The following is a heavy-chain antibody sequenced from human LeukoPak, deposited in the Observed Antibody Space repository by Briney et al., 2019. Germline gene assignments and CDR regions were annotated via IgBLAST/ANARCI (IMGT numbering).Heavy chain of an antibody. CDR3: ARESGSDY. Sequence: SETLSLTCTVSGYSISSGYYWGWIRQPPGKGLEWIGSIYYSGSTYYNPSLKSRVTISVDTSKNQFSLKLSSVTAADTAVYYCARESGSDYWGQGTLVTVSS. CDR2: IYYSGST. J-gene: IGHJ4*02. CDR1: GYSISSGYY. D-gene: IGHD5-12*01. V-gene: IGHV4-38-2*02.